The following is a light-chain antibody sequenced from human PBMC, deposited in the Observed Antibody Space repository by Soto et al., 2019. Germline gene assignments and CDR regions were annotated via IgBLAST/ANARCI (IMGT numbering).Light chain of an antibody. V-gene: IGLV2-14*01. CDR2: DVS. CDR1: SSDVGGYNY. J-gene: IGLJ2*01. Sequence: QSVLTQPASVSGSPGQSITISCTGTSSDVGGYNYVSWYQQHPSKAPKLMIYDVSNRPSGVSNRFSGSKSGNTASLTISGLQAEDEADYYCSSYTSSSTYVVFGGGTKVTVL. CDR3: SSYTSSSTYVV.